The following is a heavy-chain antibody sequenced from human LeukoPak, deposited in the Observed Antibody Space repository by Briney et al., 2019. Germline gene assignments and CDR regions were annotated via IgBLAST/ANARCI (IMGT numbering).Heavy chain of an antibody. Sequence: PGGSLRLSCAASGFTFSSYWMSWVRQAPGKGLEWVANIKQDGSEKYYVDSVKGRFTIFRDNAKNSLYLQMNSLRAEDTAMYYCARFVRIVGASPDDAFDIWGQGTMVTVSS. J-gene: IGHJ3*02. D-gene: IGHD1-26*01. CDR1: GFTFSSYW. CDR2: IKQDGSEK. CDR3: ARFVRIVGASPDDAFDI. V-gene: IGHV3-7*01.